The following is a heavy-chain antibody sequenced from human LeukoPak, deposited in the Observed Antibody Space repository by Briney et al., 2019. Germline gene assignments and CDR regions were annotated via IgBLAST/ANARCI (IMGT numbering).Heavy chain of an antibody. CDR3: ARRLDFWSLRGYYYYYMDV. D-gene: IGHD3-3*01. Sequence: ASVKVSCKTSGYTFTNYGISWVRQAPGQGLEWMGWISGYNDNTNDAQKLQGRVTMTTDTSTSTAYMELRSLRSDDTAVYYCARRLDFWSLRGYYYYYMDVWGXXXTVTVSS. CDR1: GYTFTNYG. CDR2: ISGYNDNT. J-gene: IGHJ6*03. V-gene: IGHV1-18*01.